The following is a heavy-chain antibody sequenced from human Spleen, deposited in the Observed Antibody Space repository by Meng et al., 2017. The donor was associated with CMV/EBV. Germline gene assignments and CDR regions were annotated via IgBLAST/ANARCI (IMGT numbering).Heavy chain of an antibody. Sequence: CKASGYTFTTYGISWVRQAPGQGLEWMGWISAYNGDTNYARKLQDRVTMTTDTSTSTAYMELRSLRSDDTAVYYCARDGPVVVAAVDYWGQGTLVTVSS. CDR3: ARDGPVVVAAVDY. D-gene: IGHD2-15*01. CDR1: GYTFTTYG. V-gene: IGHV1-18*01. CDR2: ISAYNGDT. J-gene: IGHJ4*02.